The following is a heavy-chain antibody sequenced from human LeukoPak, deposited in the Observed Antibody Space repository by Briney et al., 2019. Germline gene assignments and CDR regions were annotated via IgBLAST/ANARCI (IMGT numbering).Heavy chain of an antibody. J-gene: IGHJ4*02. CDR2: ISSNGGST. D-gene: IGHD4/OR15-4a*01. Sequence: PGGSLRLSCSASEFTFSNYAMHWVRQAPGKALEYVSAISSNGGSTYYADSVKARFTISRDNSKNTLYHQMNSLRAEDTAVYYCVKGLTIGSTFDYWGQGTLVTVSS. CDR3: VKGLTIGSTFDY. CDR1: EFTFSNYA. V-gene: IGHV3-64D*06.